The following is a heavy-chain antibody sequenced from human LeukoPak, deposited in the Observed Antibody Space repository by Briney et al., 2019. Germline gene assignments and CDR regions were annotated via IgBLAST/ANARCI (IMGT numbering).Heavy chain of an antibody. Sequence: GGSLRLSRAASGFSFTNYWMHWVRQAPGKGLEWVGRIKSKTDGETTDYVAPVKGRFTISRDDSENTVYLQMNSLKTEDTAAYYCADGPFWGQGTLVTVSS. CDR3: ADGPF. J-gene: IGHJ4*02. CDR2: IKSKTDGETT. V-gene: IGHV3-15*05. CDR1: GFSFTNYW.